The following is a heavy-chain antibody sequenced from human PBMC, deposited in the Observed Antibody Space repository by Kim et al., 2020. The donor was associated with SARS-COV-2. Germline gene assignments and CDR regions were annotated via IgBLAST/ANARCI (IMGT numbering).Heavy chain of an antibody. Sequence: GGSLRLSCAASGFTFDDYTMHWVRQAPGKGLEWVSLISWDGGSTYYADSVKGRFTISRDNSKNSLYLQMNSLRTEDTALYYCATRSGYYGAFDIWGQGTMVTVSS. V-gene: IGHV3-43*01. CDR1: GFTFDDYT. D-gene: IGHD3-22*01. CDR3: ATRSGYYGAFDI. J-gene: IGHJ3*02. CDR2: ISWDGGST.